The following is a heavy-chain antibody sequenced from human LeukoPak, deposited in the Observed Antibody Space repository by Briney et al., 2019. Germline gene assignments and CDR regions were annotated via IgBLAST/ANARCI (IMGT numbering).Heavy chain of an antibody. D-gene: IGHD3-10*01. CDR1: GLNFSNTW. Sequence: GGSLRLSCAASGLNFSNTWMTWVRQAPGKGLEWVGRIRSKTDGGTTDYTTPVKGRFTISRDDSKNTLYLQMNSLKTEDTAVYYCVGSFLGYWGQGTLVTVSS. J-gene: IGHJ4*02. V-gene: IGHV3-15*01. CDR2: IRSKTDGGTT. CDR3: VGSFLGY.